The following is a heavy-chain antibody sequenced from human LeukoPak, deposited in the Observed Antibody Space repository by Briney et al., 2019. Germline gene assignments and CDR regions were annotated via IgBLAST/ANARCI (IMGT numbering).Heavy chain of an antibody. V-gene: IGHV4-59*01. D-gene: IGHD3-9*01. CDR3: ARGSLRYFDWLVDY. Sequence: ASETLSLTCTVSGGSINNYYWNWIRQPPGKGLEWIGYIYYSGSTKYNPSLKSRVTISVDTSKNQFSLKLSSVTAADTAVYYCARGSLRYFDWLVDYWGQGTLVTVSS. J-gene: IGHJ4*02. CDR1: GGSINNYY. CDR2: IYYSGST.